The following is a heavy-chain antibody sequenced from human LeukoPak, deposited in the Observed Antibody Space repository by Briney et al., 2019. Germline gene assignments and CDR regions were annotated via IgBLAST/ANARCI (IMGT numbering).Heavy chain of an antibody. CDR1: GFTFSSYS. Sequence: GGSLRLSCAASGFTFSSYSMNWVRQAPGKGLEWVSSISSSSSYIYYADSVKGRFTISRDNAKNSLYLQMNSLRAEDAAVYYCARDRELDCSSTSCQDYYYYYYMDVWGKGTTVTVSS. J-gene: IGHJ6*03. CDR3: ARDRELDCSSTSCQDYYYYYYMDV. D-gene: IGHD2-2*01. CDR2: ISSSSSYI. V-gene: IGHV3-21*01.